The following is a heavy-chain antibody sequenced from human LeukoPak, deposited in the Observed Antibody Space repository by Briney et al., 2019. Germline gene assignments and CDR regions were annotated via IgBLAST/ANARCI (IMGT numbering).Heavy chain of an antibody. CDR2: MNPNSGNT. J-gene: IGHJ6*02. V-gene: IGHV1-8*01. CDR1: GYTFTSYD. D-gene: IGHD3-3*01. CDR3: AREGSYDFWSGYPLYYYYGMDV. Sequence: ASVKVSCKASGYTFTSYDMNWVRQATGQGLEWMGWMNPNSGNTGYAQKFQGRVTMTRNTSISTAYMELSSLRSEDTAVYYCAREGSYDFWSGYPLYYYYGMDVWGQGTTVTVSS.